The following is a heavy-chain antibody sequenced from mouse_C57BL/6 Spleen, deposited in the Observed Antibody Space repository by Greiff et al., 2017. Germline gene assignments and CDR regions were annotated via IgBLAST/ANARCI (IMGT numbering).Heavy chain of an antibody. Sequence: QVQLQQPGAELVKPGASVKLSCKASGYTFTSYWMHWVKQRPGQGLEWIGMIHPNSGSTNYNEKFKSKATLTVDKSSSTAYMQLSSLTSEDAAVYYCARWVYYSNSYLGYWGQGTTLTVSS. J-gene: IGHJ2*01. V-gene: IGHV1-64*01. D-gene: IGHD2-5*01. CDR3: ARWVYYSNSYLGY. CDR2: IHPNSGST. CDR1: GYTFTSYW.